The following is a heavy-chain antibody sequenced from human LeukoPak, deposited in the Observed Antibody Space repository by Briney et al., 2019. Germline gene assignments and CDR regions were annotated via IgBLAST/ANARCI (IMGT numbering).Heavy chain of an antibody. Sequence: GRSLRLSCAASGFTFSSYGMHWVRQAPGKGLEWVAVISYDGSNKYYADSVKGRFTISRDNSKNTLYLQMNSLRAEDTAVYYCAKEGYSSSNLIDYWGQGTLVTVSS. V-gene: IGHV3-30*18. CDR2: ISYDGSNK. D-gene: IGHD6-13*01. CDR1: GFTFSSYG. CDR3: AKEGYSSSNLIDY. J-gene: IGHJ4*02.